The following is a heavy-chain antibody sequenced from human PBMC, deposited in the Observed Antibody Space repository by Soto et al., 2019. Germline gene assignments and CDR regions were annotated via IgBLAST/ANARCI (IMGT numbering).Heavy chain of an antibody. CDR1: TYTFTNYW. J-gene: IGHJ6*02. CDR2: IDPSDSYT. Sequence: PGESLKISCRGSTYTFTNYWITWVRQVPGGGLEWMGRIDPSDSYTSYSPSFQGHVTMSADKSSSTAFLHWSSLKASDTATYYCARHLRPSSVGYYFGMDLWGQGTTVTVSS. V-gene: IGHV5-10-1*01. D-gene: IGHD2-8*01. CDR3: ARHLRPSSVGYYFGMDL.